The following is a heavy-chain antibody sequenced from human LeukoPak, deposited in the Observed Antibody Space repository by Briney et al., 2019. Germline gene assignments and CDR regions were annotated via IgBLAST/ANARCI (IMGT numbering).Heavy chain of an antibody. V-gene: IGHV1-69*05. CDR1: GGTFSSYA. CDR2: IIPIFGTA. J-gene: IGHJ3*02. D-gene: IGHD5-18*01. Sequence: AASVKVSCKASGGTFSSYAISWVRQAPGQGLEWMGGIIPIFGTANYAQKFQGRVTITTDESTSTAYMELNSLRAEDTAVYYCARVSGIYSYGRREDAFDIWGQGTMVTVSS. CDR3: ARVSGIYSYGRREDAFDI.